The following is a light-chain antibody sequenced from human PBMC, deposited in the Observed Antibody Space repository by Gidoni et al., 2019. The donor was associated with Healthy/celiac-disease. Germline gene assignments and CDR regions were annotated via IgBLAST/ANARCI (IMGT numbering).Light chain of an antibody. Sequence: SYERTQPPPVSGSPGQTARITCSGDALPKQYAYWYQQKPGQAPVLVIYKDSERPSGIPERFSGSSSGTTVTLTISGVQAEDEADYYCQSADSSGTYVVFGGGTKLTVL. CDR2: KDS. J-gene: IGLJ2*01. V-gene: IGLV3-25*02. CDR3: QSADSSGTYVV. CDR1: ALPKQY.